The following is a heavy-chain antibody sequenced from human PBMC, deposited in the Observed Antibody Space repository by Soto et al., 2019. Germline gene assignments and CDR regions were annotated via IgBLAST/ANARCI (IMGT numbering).Heavy chain of an antibody. Sequence: SETLSLTCTVSGGSISSSGYCWGWIRQPPGKGLEWIGTIYYSGSTYYNPSLKSRVTISVDTSKNQFPLKLSSVTAADTAVYYCASLPATSDFDYWGQGALVTVSS. D-gene: IGHD2-2*01. CDR1: GGSISSSGYC. CDR3: ASLPATSDFDY. V-gene: IGHV4-39*06. CDR2: IYYSGST. J-gene: IGHJ4*02.